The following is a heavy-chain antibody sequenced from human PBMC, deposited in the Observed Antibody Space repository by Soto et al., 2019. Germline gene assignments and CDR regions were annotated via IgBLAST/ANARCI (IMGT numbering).Heavy chain of an antibody. CDR2: INHSGST. D-gene: IGHD4-17*01. V-gene: IGHV4-39*07. J-gene: IGHJ4*02. CDR1: GGSISSRGYY. CDR3: ANYGDKTKYYFDY. Sequence: SETLSLTCTVSGGSISSRGYYWIWIHQHPGKGLEWIGEINHSGSTNYNPSLKSRVTISVDTSKNQFSLKLSSVTAADTAVYYCANYGDKTKYYFDYWGQGTLVTVSS.